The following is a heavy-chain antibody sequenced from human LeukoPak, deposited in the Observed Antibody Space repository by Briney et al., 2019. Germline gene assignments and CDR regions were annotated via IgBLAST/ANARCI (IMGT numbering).Heavy chain of an antibody. CDR1: GFTFGSYS. CDR3: AKGTGYSSGWYSFPRFDP. Sequence: GGSLRLSCAASGFTFGSYSMSWVRQAPGKGLEWVSSISSSSSYIYYADSVKGRFTISRDNAKNSLYLQMNSLRAEDTAVYYCAKGTGYSSGWYSFPRFDPWGQGTLVTVSS. J-gene: IGHJ5*02. CDR2: ISSSSSYI. D-gene: IGHD6-19*01. V-gene: IGHV3-21*01.